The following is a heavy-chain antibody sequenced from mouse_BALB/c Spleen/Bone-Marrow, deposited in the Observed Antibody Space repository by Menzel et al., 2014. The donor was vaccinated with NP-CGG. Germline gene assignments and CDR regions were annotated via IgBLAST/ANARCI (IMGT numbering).Heavy chain of an antibody. D-gene: IGHD1-1*01. CDR2: IWGDGST. Sequence: VHLVEPGPGLVAPSQSLSITCTVSGFSLTGYGVSWVRQPPGKGLEWLGMIWGDGSTDYNSALKSRLNISKDNSKSQVFLKMSSLQTDDTARYYCARFYYFLDYWGQGTTLTVSS. V-gene: IGHV2-6-7*01. CDR3: ARFYYFLDY. J-gene: IGHJ2*01. CDR1: GFSLTGYG.